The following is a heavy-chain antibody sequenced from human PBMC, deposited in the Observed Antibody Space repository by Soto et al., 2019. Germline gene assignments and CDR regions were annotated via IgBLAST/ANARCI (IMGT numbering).Heavy chain of an antibody. CDR1: GFIFSNYA. J-gene: IGHJ4*02. CDR3: AIDPSTGYADF. Sequence: GGSLRLSCAASGFIFSNYAMSWVRQAPGKGLEWVSTISVTGTGTHYADSVEGRFTISRDNFRSTVYLQMNSLRAGDTAIYYCAIDPSTGYADFWGQGTLVTVSS. V-gene: IGHV3-23*01. D-gene: IGHD5-12*01. CDR2: ISVTGTGT.